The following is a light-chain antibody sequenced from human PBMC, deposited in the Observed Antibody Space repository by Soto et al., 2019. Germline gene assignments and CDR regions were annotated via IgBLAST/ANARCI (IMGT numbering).Light chain of an antibody. CDR3: QQYGTSPYA. V-gene: IGKV3-20*01. J-gene: IGKJ2*01. CDR1: QSVSDNY. Sequence: EIVLTQSPSTLSLSPGEGATLSCRASQSVSDNYLAWYQQKPGQTPRLLIYGASSRATGIPDRFSGSGSGTDFTLTISRLDPEDFAVYYCQQYGTSPYAFGQGTKLEI. CDR2: GAS.